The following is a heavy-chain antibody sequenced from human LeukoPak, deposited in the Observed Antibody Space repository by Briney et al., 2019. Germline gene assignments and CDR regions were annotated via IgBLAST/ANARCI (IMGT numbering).Heavy chain of an antibody. CDR3: AKGFGYYYVTPSIDY. D-gene: IGHD3-10*02. CDR2: ISWNSGSI. J-gene: IGHJ4*02. V-gene: IGHV3-9*01. CDR1: GFTFDDHA. Sequence: GRSLRLSCVASGFTFDDHAMHWVRQAPGKGLEWVSGISWNSGSIGYADSVKGRFTISRDNAKNSLYLQMNSLRAEDTALYYCAKGFGYYYVTPSIDYWGQGTLVTVSS.